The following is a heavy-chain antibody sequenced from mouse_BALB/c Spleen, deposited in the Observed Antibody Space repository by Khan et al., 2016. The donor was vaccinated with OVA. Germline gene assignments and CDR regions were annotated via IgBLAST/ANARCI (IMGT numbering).Heavy chain of an antibody. J-gene: IGHJ4*01. CDR1: GFTFSTYG. V-gene: IGHV5-6*01. CDR3: ARHWVGVMDY. Sequence: EVQLQESGGDLVKPGGSLKLSCAASGFTFSTYGMSWVRQTPDKRLEWVATISSGGTYTYYPDSVKGRFTISRDNAKNTLYLQMSSRRSEETAMYYCARHWVGVMDYWGRGTSVTVSS. CDR2: ISSGGTYT. D-gene: IGHD1-1*01.